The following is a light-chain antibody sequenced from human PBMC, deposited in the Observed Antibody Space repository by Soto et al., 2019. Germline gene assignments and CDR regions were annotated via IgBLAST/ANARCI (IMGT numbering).Light chain of an antibody. CDR3: QQYHSYLYT. V-gene: IGKV1-5*01. CDR1: QSIGIW. CDR2: EAS. J-gene: IGKJ2*01. Sequence: DIQMTQSPSTLSASVGDRVIITCRASQSIGIWLAGYQQIQGKAPNLLIYEASTLASGVPSRFSGSGSGTEFTLTISILQHDDLATYYWQQYHSYLYTFGQGTKLEI.